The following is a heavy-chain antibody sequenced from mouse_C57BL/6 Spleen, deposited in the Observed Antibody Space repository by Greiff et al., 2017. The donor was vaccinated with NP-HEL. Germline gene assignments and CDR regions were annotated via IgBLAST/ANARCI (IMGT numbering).Heavy chain of an antibody. CDR2: IYPSDSET. Sequence: VQLQQPGAELVRPGSSVKLSCKASGYTFTSYWMDWVKQRPGQGLEWIGNIYPSDSETHYNQKFKDKATLTVDKSSSTAYMQLSSLTSEDSAVYYCARSRGYDEGTWFAYWGQGTLVTVSA. V-gene: IGHV1-61*01. J-gene: IGHJ3*01. CDR1: GYTFTSYW. CDR3: ARSRGYDEGTWFAY. D-gene: IGHD2-2*01.